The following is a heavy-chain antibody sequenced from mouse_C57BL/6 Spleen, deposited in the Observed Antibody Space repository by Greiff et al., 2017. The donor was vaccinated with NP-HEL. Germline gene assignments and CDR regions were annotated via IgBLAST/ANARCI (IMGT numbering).Heavy chain of an antibody. J-gene: IGHJ2*01. CDR2: IHPNSGST. CDR1: GYTFTSYW. CDR3: ARERGKGVSFDY. V-gene: IGHV1-64*01. Sequence: QVQLQQPGAELVKPGASVKLSCKASGYTFTSYWMHWVKQRPGQGLEWIGMIHPNSGSTNYHETFKSKATLTVDKSSSTAYMHLSSLTSEDSAVYYCARERGKGVSFDYWGQGTTLTVSS.